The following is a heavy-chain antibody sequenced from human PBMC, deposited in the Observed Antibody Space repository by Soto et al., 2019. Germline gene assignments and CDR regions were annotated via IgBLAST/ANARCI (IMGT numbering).Heavy chain of an antibody. V-gene: IGHV3-23*01. CDR2: ISGSGGST. D-gene: IGHD2-15*01. CDR1: GFTLRNYG. J-gene: IGHJ4*02. Sequence: EVQLLESGEGLVQPGGSLRLSCAASGFTLRNYGMNWVRQAPGKGLEWVSSISGSGGSTYYADSVKGRFTISRDKLKNRLYLQMNSLRAEDTAVYYCAKDLGYCSGGSCYYFDYWGQGTLVTVSS. CDR3: AKDLGYCSGGSCYYFDY.